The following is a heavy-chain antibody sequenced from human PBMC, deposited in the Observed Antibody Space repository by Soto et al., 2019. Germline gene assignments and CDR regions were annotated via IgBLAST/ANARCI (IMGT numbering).Heavy chain of an antibody. CDR2: INHSGST. D-gene: IGHD2-2*01. CDR3: ARVRMSGSTSCLDY. CDR1: GGSFSGYY. V-gene: IGHV4-34*01. Sequence: SETLSLTCAVYGGSFSGYYWSWIRQPPGKGLEWIGEINHSGSTNYNPSLKSRVTISVDTSKNQFSLKLSSVTAADTAVYYCARVRMSGSTSCLDYWGQGTLVTVSS. J-gene: IGHJ4*02.